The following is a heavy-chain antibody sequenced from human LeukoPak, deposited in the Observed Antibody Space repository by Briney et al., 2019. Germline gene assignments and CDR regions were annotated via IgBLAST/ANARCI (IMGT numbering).Heavy chain of an antibody. J-gene: IGHJ6*02. CDR3: ARDQGLTAPPPYGLDV. CDR2: IIPVLNIT. CDR1: GGTFSSSA. D-gene: IGHD5-18*01. Sequence: ASVKVSCKTSGGTFSSSAITWVRQPPGQGLEWMGRIIPVLNITTYAQKFQGRVTITADTSTSTAYMELSSLRSEETAVYYCARDQGLTAPPPYGLDVWGQGTTVTVSS. V-gene: IGHV1-69*04.